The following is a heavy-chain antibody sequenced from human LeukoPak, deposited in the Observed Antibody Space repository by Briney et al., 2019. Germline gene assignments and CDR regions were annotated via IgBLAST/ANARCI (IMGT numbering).Heavy chain of an antibody. CDR2: IYYSGST. J-gene: IGHJ5*02. CDR3: AGSLLLTWVWFDP. D-gene: IGHD2-15*01. CDR1: GGSISSSGYY. V-gene: IGHV4-39*01. Sequence: SETLSLTCTVSGGSISSSGYYWGWIRQPPGKGLEWIGSIYYSGSTYYNPSLKSRVTISVDTSKNQFSLKLSSVTAADTAVYYCAGSLLLTWVWFDPWGQGTLVIVSS.